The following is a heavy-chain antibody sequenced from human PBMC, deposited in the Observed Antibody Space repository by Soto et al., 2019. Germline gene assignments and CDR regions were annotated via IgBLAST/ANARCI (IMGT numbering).Heavy chain of an antibody. J-gene: IGHJ4*02. CDR1: GGSISSSSYY. CDR2: IYYSGST. V-gene: IGHV4-39*01. CDR3: ASTTSTRITIFGVVIGSGYFDY. D-gene: IGHD3-3*01. Sequence: SETLSLTCTVSGGSISSSSYYWGWIRQPPGKGLEWIGSIYYSGSTYYNPSLKSRVTISVDTSKNQFFLKLSSVTAADTAVCYCASTTSTRITIFGVVIGSGYFDYWGQGTLVTVSS.